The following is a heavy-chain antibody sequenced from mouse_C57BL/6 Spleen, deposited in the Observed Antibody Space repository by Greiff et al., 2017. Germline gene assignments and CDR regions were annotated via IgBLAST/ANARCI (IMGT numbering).Heavy chain of an antibody. V-gene: IGHV2-3*01. CDR1: GFSLTSYG. CDR2: IWGDGST. J-gene: IGHJ4*01. CDR3: AKHLKTVYGSSYLYAMDY. Sequence: VQLVESGPGLVAPSQSLSITCTVSGFSLTSYGVSWVRQPPGKGLEWLGVIWGDGSTNYHSALISRLSISKDNSKSQVFLKLNSLQTDDTATYYCAKHLKTVYGSSYLYAMDYWGQGTSVTVSS. D-gene: IGHD1-1*01.